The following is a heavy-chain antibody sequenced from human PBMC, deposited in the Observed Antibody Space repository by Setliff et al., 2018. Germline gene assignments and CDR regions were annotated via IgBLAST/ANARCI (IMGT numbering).Heavy chain of an antibody. J-gene: IGHJ4*02. Sequence: GASVKVSCKASGYTFSNYGVTWVRQAPGQGLEWMGLVTVYNGNTKYAQNLQGRLTLTTYISTSTAYMELGSLTTDDTAVYYCARVESMVRGKNILRHFDYWGQGIQVTVSS. V-gene: IGHV1-18*01. D-gene: IGHD3-10*01. CDR2: VTVYNGNT. CDR1: GYTFSNYG. CDR3: ARVESMVRGKNILRHFDY.